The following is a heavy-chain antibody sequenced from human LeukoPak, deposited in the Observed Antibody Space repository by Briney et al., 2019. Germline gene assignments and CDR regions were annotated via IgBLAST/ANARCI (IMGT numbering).Heavy chain of an antibody. CDR3: ARRPSNLVAFDI. J-gene: IGHJ3*02. D-gene: IGHD4/OR15-4a*01. V-gene: IGHV4-59*08. Sequence: SETLSLTCTVSGGSISSYYRSWIRQPPGKGLEWIGYIFYTGNTNYIPSLTSRVTISVDTSNNQFSLRLSSVTAADTAVYYCARRPSNLVAFDIWGQGTVVTVSS. CDR1: GGSISSYY. CDR2: IFYTGNT.